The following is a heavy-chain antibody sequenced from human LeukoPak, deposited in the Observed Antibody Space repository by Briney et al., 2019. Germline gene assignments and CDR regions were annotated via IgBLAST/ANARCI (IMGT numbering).Heavy chain of an antibody. Sequence: SETLSLTCTVSGGSISSYYWSWIRQPPGKGLEWIGYIYYSGSTNYNPSLKSRVTISVDTSKNQFSLKLSSATAADTAVYYCARHGSGWYLYYFDYWGQGTLVTVSS. J-gene: IGHJ4*02. CDR1: GGSISSYY. D-gene: IGHD6-19*01. CDR2: IYYSGST. V-gene: IGHV4-59*01. CDR3: ARHGSGWYLYYFDY.